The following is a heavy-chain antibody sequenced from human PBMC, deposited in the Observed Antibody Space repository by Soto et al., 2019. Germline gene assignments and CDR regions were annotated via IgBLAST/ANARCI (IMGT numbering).Heavy chain of an antibody. J-gene: IGHJ5*02. V-gene: IGHV3-53*01. CDR3: ARELSPDL. CDR2: IWSAGLT. CDR1: GFTVSSKY. Sequence: PGGSLRLSCAASGFTVSSKYMNWVRQAPGKGLEWVSIIWSAGLTYYADSVRGRFTISRDISKNILFLQMNNLRAEDSAIYYCARELSPDLWGQGTLVTVSS.